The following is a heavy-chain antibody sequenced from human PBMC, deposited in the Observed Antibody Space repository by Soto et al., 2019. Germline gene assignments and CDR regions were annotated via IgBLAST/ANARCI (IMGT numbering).Heavy chain of an antibody. Sequence: PGESLKISCQGSGCSFASYWIGWVRQMPGEDLEWMGIIYPGDSDTRYSPSFQGQVPISADKSLRTAYLPWTSLQASDTALYYCARTRMFRLGFYYEGMDGWGQGTPVTGSS. D-gene: IGHD2-2*03. CDR3: ARTRMFRLGFYYEGMDG. J-gene: IGHJ6*02. CDR2: IYPGDSDT. CDR1: GCSFASYW. V-gene: IGHV5-51*01.